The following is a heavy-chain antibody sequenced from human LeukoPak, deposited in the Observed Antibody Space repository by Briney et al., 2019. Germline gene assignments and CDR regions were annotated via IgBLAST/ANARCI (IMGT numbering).Heavy chain of an antibody. Sequence: PSETLSLTCTVSGYSISNNYYWGWIRPPPGKGLEWIGSIFHSGSAYYNSSLKSRVAISVDTSKNHFSLRLSSVTAADTAIYYCARDYWGYGDYVPYYFDSRGQGTLVTVSS. D-gene: IGHD4-17*01. CDR2: IFHSGSA. J-gene: IGHJ4*02. CDR3: ARDYWGYGDYVPYYFDS. V-gene: IGHV4-38-2*02. CDR1: GYSISNNYY.